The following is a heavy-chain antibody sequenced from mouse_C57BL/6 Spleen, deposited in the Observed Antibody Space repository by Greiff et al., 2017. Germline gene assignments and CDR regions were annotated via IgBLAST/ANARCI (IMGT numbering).Heavy chain of an antibody. CDR1: GYSFTSYY. D-gene: IGHD2-5*01. CDR3: AGDSNYPWFAY. Sequence: VKLMESGPELVKPGASVKISCKASGYSFTSYYIHWVKQRPGQGLEWIGWIYPGRGNTKYNEKFKGKATLTADTSSSTAYMQLSSLTSEDSAVYYCAGDSNYPWFAYWGQGTLVTVSA. J-gene: IGHJ3*01. CDR2: IYPGRGNT. V-gene: IGHV1-66*01.